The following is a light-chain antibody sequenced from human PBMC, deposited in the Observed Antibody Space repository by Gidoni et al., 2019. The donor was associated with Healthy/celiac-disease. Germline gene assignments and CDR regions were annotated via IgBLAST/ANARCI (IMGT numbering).Light chain of an antibody. CDR3: QSYDSSLSGFYV. CDR2: GNS. CDR1: SSNIGAGYD. Sequence: QSVLTQPPSVSGAPGQRLTISCTGSSSNIGAGYDVHWYQQLPGTATKLLIYGNSNRPSGVPDRFSGSKSGTSASLAITGLQAEDEADYYCQSYDSSLSGFYVFGTGTKVTVL. V-gene: IGLV1-40*01. J-gene: IGLJ1*01.